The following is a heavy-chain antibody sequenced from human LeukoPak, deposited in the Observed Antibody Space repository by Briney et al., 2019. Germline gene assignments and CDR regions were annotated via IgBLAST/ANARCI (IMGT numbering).Heavy chain of an antibody. Sequence: GASVKVSCKASGYTFTGYYMHSVRRAPGQGLEWMGWSNANSGGTNYAQKFQGRVTMTRDTSISTAYMELSRLRSDDTAVYYCAREGYCSSTSCYTNAFDIWGQGTMVTVSS. D-gene: IGHD2-2*02. V-gene: IGHV1-2*02. J-gene: IGHJ3*02. CDR3: AREGYCSSTSCYTNAFDI. CDR2: SNANSGGT. CDR1: GYTFTGYY.